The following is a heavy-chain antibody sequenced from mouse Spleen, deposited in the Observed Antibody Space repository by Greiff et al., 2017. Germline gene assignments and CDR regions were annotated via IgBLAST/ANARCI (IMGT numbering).Heavy chain of an antibody. Sequence: VQGVESGPGLVQPSQSLSITCTVSGFSLTSYGVHWVRQSPGKGLEWLGVIWSGGSTDYNAAFISRLSISKDNSKSQVFFKMNSLQADDTAIYYCASPYYGNLYYYAMDYWGQGTSVTVSS. D-gene: IGHD2-10*01. J-gene: IGHJ4*01. CDR2: IWSGGST. CDR3: ASPYYGNLYYYAMDY. CDR1: GFSLTSYG. V-gene: IGHV2-2*01.